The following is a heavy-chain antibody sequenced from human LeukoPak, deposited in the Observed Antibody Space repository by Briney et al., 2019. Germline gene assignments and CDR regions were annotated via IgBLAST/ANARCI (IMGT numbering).Heavy chain of an antibody. J-gene: IGHJ4*02. Sequence: PGGSLRLSCTASGFTFGDYAMSWVRQAPGKGLEWVGFIRSKAYGGTTEYAASVKGRFTISRDDSKSIAYLQMNSLKAEDTAVYYCTRPNYYDSSGYYPFDYWGQGTLGTVSP. D-gene: IGHD3-22*01. CDR3: TRPNYYDSSGYYPFDY. CDR1: GFTFGDYA. V-gene: IGHV3-49*04. CDR2: IRSKAYGGTT.